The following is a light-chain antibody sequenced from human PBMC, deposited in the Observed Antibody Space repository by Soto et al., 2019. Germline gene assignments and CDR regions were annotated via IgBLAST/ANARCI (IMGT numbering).Light chain of an antibody. CDR1: QSIRKW. J-gene: IGKJ1*01. Sequence: DIQMTQSPSTLTASVGDRVTITCRASQSIRKWLAWYQQKPGRAPKLLIYTTSSLESGVPSRFSGSGSGTEFTLTISSLQPDDFATYYCQQFDSDPWTFGPGTTVDIK. CDR3: QQFDSDPWT. V-gene: IGKV1-5*03. CDR2: TTS.